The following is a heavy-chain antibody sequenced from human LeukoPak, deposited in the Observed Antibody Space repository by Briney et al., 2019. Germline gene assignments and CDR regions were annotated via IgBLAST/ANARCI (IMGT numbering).Heavy chain of an antibody. Sequence: GGSLRLSCAASGFTFSSYAMSWVRQAPGKGLEWVSAISGSGGSTYYADSVKGRFTISRDNSKNTLYLQMNSLIAEDTAVYYCAEAIWAMVTWVNFDYWGQGTLVTVSS. V-gene: IGHV3-23*01. CDR2: ISGSGGST. J-gene: IGHJ4*02. D-gene: IGHD5-18*01. CDR3: AEAIWAMVTWVNFDY. CDR1: GFTFSSYA.